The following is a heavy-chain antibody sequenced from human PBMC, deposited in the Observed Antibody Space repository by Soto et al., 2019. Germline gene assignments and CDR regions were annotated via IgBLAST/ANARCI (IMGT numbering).Heavy chain of an antibody. D-gene: IGHD2-2*01. J-gene: IGHJ5*01. CDR1: GFTFSRYG. Sequence: GGSLRLSCAASGFTFSRYGMNWLRQAPGKGLERVASISSSTSYVYYADSVKGRFSTSRDNAKNILYLEMYALRTEDTAVYYCARDPSEGRVGNWFESWGQGXLVTVYS. CDR3: ARDPSEGRVGNWFES. V-gene: IGHV3-21*06. CDR2: ISSSTSYV.